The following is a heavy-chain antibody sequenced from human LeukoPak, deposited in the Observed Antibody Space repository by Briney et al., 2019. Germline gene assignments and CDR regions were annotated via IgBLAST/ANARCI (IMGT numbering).Heavy chain of an antibody. Sequence: GGSLRLSCAASGFTFNTYNMNWVRQAPGKGLEWVSSISSSSSYIYYADSVKGRFTISRDNAKNSLYLQMNSLRAEDTAVYYCASEVVVTYDAFDIWGQGTMITVSS. V-gene: IGHV3-21*01. D-gene: IGHD3-22*01. CDR3: ASEVVVTYDAFDI. CDR2: ISSSSSYI. J-gene: IGHJ3*02. CDR1: GFTFNTYN.